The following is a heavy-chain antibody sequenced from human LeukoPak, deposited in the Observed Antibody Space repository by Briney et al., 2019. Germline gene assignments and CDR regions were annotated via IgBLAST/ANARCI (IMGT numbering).Heavy chain of an antibody. J-gene: IGHJ4*02. CDR3: ARADSGSYDY. CDR1: GGSISSYY. V-gene: IGHV4-59*12. D-gene: IGHD1-26*01. Sequence: SETLSLTCTVSGGSISSYYWSWIRQPPGKGLEWIGYIYYSGSTNYNPSLKSRVTISVDRSKNQFSLKLSSVTAADTAVYYCARADSGSYDYWGQGTLVTVSS. CDR2: IYYSGST.